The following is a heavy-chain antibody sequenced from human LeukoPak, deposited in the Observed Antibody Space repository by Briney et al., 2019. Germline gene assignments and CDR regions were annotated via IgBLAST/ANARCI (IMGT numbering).Heavy chain of an antibody. CDR1: GFTFSSYA. J-gene: IGHJ4*02. V-gene: IGHV3-23*01. D-gene: IGHD6-19*01. CDR3: AKAPIAVAGTFCDY. CDR2: ISGSGGST. Sequence: PGGSLRLSRAASGFTFSSYAMSWVRQAPGKGLEWVSAISGSGGSTYYADSVKGRFTISRDNSKNTLYLQMNSLRAEDTVVYYCAKAPIAVAGTFCDYWGQGTLVTVSS.